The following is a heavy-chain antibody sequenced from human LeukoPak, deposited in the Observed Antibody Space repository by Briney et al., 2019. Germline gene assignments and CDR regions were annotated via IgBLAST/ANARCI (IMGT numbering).Heavy chain of an antibody. J-gene: IGHJ4*02. Sequence: PGGSLRLSCAASGFTFSSYAMSWVRQAPGKGLEWVSSISGSGGSTYYADSVKGWFTISRDNTKNTLYLQLNSLRAEDTAVYYCGKVQNYYDSSGYQYYFDYWGQGTLVTVSS. V-gene: IGHV3-23*01. CDR2: ISGSGGST. D-gene: IGHD3-22*01. CDR3: GKVQNYYDSSGYQYYFDY. CDR1: GFTFSSYA.